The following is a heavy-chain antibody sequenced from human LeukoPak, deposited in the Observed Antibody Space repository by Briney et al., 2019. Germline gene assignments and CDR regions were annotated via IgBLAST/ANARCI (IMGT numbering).Heavy chain of an antibody. Sequence: PSETLSLTCAVYGGSFSGYYWSWIRQPPGKGEEWIGEINHSGSTNYNPSLKSRVTISVDTSKNQFSLKLSSVTAADTAVYYCARGEGQLWSYYFDYWGQGTLVTVSS. J-gene: IGHJ4*02. CDR1: GGSFSGYY. D-gene: IGHD5-18*01. CDR2: INHSGST. CDR3: ARGEGQLWSYYFDY. V-gene: IGHV4-34*01.